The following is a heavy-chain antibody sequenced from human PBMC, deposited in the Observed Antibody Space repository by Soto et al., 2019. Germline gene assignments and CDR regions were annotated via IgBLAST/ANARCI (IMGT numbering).Heavy chain of an antibody. J-gene: IGHJ4*02. D-gene: IGHD3-3*02. CDR2: VGGGGGTT. CDR1: GFSFSSYA. CDR3: TKSKGPVGTDTRYTVHYSSFYFDL. V-gene: IGHV3-23*01. Sequence: GGSLRLSCTASGFSFSSYAMSWVRQAPGGGLEWVSFVGGGGGTTFSADSVKGRFTISRDNYKNTVYLQMSSLRPEETAIYYCTKSKGPVGTDTRYTVHYSSFYFDLWGQGTQVTVSS.